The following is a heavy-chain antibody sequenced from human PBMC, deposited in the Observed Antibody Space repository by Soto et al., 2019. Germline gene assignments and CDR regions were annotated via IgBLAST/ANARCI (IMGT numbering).Heavy chain of an antibody. Sequence: ASVKVSCKASGGTFSSYAISWVRQAPGQGLEWMGGIIPIFGTANYAQKFQGRVTITAAAATSTAYMELNSLTSDDTAVHYCTRPLRATAGTTFYYWGQGSLVTVSS. D-gene: IGHD1-1*01. V-gene: IGHV1-69*13. CDR3: TRPLRATAGTTFYY. J-gene: IGHJ4*01. CDR1: GGTFSSYA. CDR2: IIPIFGTA.